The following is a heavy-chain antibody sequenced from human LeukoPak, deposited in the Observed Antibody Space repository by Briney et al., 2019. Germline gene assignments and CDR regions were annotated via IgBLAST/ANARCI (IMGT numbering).Heavy chain of an antibody. CDR2: IYVGGST. D-gene: IGHD3-22*01. CDR3: AKDRYYYDSSALQYYFDY. V-gene: IGHV3-53*01. Sequence: GGSLRLSCAASGFTVSSNYINWVRQAPGKGLEWVSGIYVGGSTYYAASVKGRFTISRDNSKNTLYLQMNSLRAEDTAVYYCAKDRYYYDSSALQYYFDYWGQGTLVTVSS. J-gene: IGHJ4*02. CDR1: GFTVSSNY.